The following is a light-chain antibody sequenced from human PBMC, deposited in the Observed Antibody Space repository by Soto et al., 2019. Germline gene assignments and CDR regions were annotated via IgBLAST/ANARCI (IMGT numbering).Light chain of an antibody. J-gene: IGLJ1*01. Sequence: QPVLTQPPSASGTPGQRVTISCSGSSSSIGTNYVYWYQQLPGTAPKLLIYKNNQRPSGVPDRFSGSKSGTSASLAISGLRSEDEADYHCASWDGSLSGYVFGTGTKLTVL. CDR3: ASWDGSLSGYV. CDR2: KNN. V-gene: IGLV1-47*01. CDR1: SSSIGTNY.